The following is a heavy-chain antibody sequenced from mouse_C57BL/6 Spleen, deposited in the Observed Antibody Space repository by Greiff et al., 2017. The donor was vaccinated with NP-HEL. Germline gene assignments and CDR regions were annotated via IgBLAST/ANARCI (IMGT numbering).Heavy chain of an antibody. V-gene: IGHV1-50*01. CDR2: IDPSESYT. CDR1: GYTFTSYW. Sequence: VQLQQPGAELVKPGASVKLSCKASGYTFTSYWMQWVKQRPGQGLEWIGEIDPSESYTNYNQKLKGKATLAVDTSSSTAYMQLSGMTSEDSAVYYCARQPFAYWGQGTLVTVSA. J-gene: IGHJ3*01. CDR3: ARQPFAY.